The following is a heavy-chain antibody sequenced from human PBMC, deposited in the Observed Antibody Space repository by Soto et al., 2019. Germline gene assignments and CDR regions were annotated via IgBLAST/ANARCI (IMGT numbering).Heavy chain of an antibody. CDR2: INSDGSST. D-gene: IGHD4-17*01. V-gene: IGHV3-74*01. CDR1: GFTFSSYW. Sequence: GGSLRLSCAASGFTFSSYWMHWVRQAPGKGLVWVSRINSDGSSTSYADSVKGRFTISRDNAKNTLYLQMNSLRAEDTAVYYCAKGDYGDYGWSVFDIWGQGTMVTVSS. J-gene: IGHJ3*02. CDR3: AKGDYGDYGWSVFDI.